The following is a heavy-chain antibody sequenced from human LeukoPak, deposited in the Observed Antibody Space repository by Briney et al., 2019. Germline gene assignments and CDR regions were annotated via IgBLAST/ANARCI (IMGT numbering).Heavy chain of an antibody. V-gene: IGHV3-23*01. Sequence: GGTLTLSCAASGFTFSSYGMSWVRQAPGKGLEWVSAISGSGGSTYYADSVRGRFTISRDNSKNTLYLQMNSLRAEDTAVYYCAKDLNSITMVRGVTSDYWGQGTLVTVSS. J-gene: IGHJ4*02. D-gene: IGHD3-10*01. CDR3: AKDLNSITMVRGVTSDY. CDR1: GFTFSSYG. CDR2: ISGSGGST.